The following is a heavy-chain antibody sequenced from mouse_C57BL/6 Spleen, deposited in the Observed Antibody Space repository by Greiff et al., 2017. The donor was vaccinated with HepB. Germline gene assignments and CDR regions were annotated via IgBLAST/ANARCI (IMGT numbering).Heavy chain of an antibody. CDR2: IDPEDGET. V-gene: IGHV14-2*01. Sequence: VQLQQSGAELVKPGASVKLSCTASGFTINDYYMHWVKQRTEQGLEWIGRIDPEDGETKSAPKFQGKSTITADTSSNTAYLQLSRLTSEDTAVYYCARITVVAGGGLDYWGQGTTLTVSS. CDR3: ARITVVAGGGLDY. J-gene: IGHJ2*01. CDR1: GFTINDYY. D-gene: IGHD1-1*01.